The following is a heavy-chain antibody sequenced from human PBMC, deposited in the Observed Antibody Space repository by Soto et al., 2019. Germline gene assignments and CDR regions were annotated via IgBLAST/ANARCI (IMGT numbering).Heavy chain of an antibody. CDR1: DDSINSDKYY. V-gene: IGHV4-39*01. CDR2: IYYRGNA. J-gene: IGHJ4*02. D-gene: IGHD3-9*01. CDR3: PRLEGLATTSYYFDF. Sequence: SETLSLTCSVSDDSINSDKYYWGWIRQPPGKGLEWIGSIYYRGNAYYNPSLRTRVTISLDKSKSQFSLKLNSVTGADSAVHFFPRLEGLATTSYYFDFWGPGALVTVSS.